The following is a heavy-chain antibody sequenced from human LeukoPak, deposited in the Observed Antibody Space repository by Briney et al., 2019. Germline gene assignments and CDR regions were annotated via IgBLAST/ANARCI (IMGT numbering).Heavy chain of an antibody. CDR3: ARGRHDITMIVVVMTSVSYYLDV. J-gene: IGHJ6*03. Sequence: SETLSLTCAVYGGSFSGYYWSWIRQPPGKGLEWIGEINHSGSTNYNPSLKGRVTISVDTSKNQFSLKLSSVTAADTAVYYCARGRHDITMIVVVMTSVSYYLDVWGKGTTVTVS. V-gene: IGHV4-34*01. CDR2: INHSGST. CDR1: GGSFSGYY. D-gene: IGHD3-22*01.